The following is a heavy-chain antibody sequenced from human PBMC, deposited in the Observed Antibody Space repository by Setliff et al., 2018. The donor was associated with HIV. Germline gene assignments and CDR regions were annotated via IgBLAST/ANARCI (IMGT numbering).Heavy chain of an antibody. CDR2: IYYSRST. Sequence: SETLSLTCTVSGGSISSGDYYWSWIRQPPGKGLEWIGYIYYSRSTYYNPSLKSRVTISVDTSKNQSSLKLSSVTAADTAVYYCARDRLTMVRGVILPQYYFDYWGQGTLVTVSS. CDR3: ARDRLTMVRGVILPQYYFDY. D-gene: IGHD3-10*01. CDR1: GGSISSGDYY. V-gene: IGHV4-30-4*08. J-gene: IGHJ4*02.